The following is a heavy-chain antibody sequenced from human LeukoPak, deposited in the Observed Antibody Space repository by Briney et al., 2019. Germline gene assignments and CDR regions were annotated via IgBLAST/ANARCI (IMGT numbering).Heavy chain of an antibody. J-gene: IGHJ4*02. CDR3: ARVTLDYGDHELGY. D-gene: IGHD4-17*01. V-gene: IGHV3-21*01. Sequence: PGGSLSLTGAASGFTFSYYSMNWVRQAPGKGLEWVSYISSSSSYIYYADSVKGRFTISRDNAKNALYLQMNSLRAEDTAVYYCARVTLDYGDHELGYWGQGTLVSVSS. CDR1: GFTFSYYS. CDR2: ISSSSSYI.